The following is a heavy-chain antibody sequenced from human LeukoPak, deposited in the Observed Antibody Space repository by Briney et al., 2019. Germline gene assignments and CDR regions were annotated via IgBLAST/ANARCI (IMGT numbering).Heavy chain of an antibody. Sequence: GASVKVSCKASGYTFTDYYMHWVRQAPGQGLEWMGWINPNSGGTNYAQKFQGRVTMTRDTSSSTAYMELSRLRSDDTAVYYCARDGYCSGGSCYFFSPYWGQGTLVTVSS. CDR1: GYTFTDYY. D-gene: IGHD2-15*01. CDR2: INPNSGGT. J-gene: IGHJ4*02. V-gene: IGHV1-2*02. CDR3: ARDGYCSGGSCYFFSPY.